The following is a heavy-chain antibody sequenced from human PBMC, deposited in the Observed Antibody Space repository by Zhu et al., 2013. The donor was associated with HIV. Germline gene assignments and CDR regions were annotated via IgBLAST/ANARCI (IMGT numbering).Heavy chain of an antibody. CDR1: GYTFTSYG. Sequence: QVQLVQSGAEVKKPGASVKVSCKASGYTFTSYGISWVRQAPGQGLEWMGWISAYNGNTNYAQKLQGRVTMTTDTSTSTAYMELRSLRSDDTAVYYCARDRVVVAASWYYTGTTDELRVRAFDIWGQGTMVTVSS. CDR3: ARDRVVVAASWYYTGTTDELRVRAFDI. V-gene: IGHV1-18*01. D-gene: IGHD2-15*01. J-gene: IGHJ3*02. CDR2: ISAYNGNT.